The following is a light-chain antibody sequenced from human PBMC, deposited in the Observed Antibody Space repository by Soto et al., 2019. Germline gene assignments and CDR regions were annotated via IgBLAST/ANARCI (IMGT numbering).Light chain of an antibody. Sequence: DIQMTQSPSSLSACVGDRVTITCRASQSISSYLNWYQQKPGKAPKLLIYAASSLQSGVPSRFSGSGSGTDFTLTISSLQPEDFATYYCQQSYSTPWTFGQGTKVYIK. J-gene: IGKJ1*01. CDR2: AAS. CDR3: QQSYSTPWT. V-gene: IGKV1-39*01. CDR1: QSISSY.